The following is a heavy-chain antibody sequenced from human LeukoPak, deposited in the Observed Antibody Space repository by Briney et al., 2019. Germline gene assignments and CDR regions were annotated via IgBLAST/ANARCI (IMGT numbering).Heavy chain of an antibody. D-gene: IGHD6-19*01. V-gene: IGHV3-11*01. CDR3: AKGGGVAGIDAFDI. Sequence: GGSLRLSCAVSGFTFNDYYMSWIRQAPGKGLEWVSYISSSGSTIYYADSVKGRFTISRDNAKNLLYLQMNSLRAEDTAVYYCAKGGGVAGIDAFDIWGQGTMVTVSS. CDR1: GFTFNDYY. J-gene: IGHJ3*02. CDR2: ISSSGSTI.